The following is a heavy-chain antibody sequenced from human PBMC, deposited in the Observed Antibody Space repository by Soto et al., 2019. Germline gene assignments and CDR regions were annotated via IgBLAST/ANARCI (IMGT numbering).Heavy chain of an antibody. V-gene: IGHV3-21*01. J-gene: IGHJ5*02. CDR1: GFTFRSFT. Sequence: GGSLRLSCAASGFTFRSFTMNGVRQAPGKGLEWVSTISSNSAYIYYTDALRGRFTISRDNAKNSLHLQMDSLRAEDTAVYYCTRDASRDSSARGWFDPWGPGTLVTVSS. CDR2: ISSNSAYI. CDR3: TRDASRDSSARGWFDP. D-gene: IGHD6-13*01.